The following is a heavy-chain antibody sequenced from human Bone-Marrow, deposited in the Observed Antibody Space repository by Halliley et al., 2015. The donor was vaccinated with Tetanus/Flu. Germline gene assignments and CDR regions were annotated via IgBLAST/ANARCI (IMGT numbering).Heavy chain of an antibody. CDR2: VFYTGST. D-gene: IGHD3-10*01. CDR3: ARGSRISLTTYQYYFDL. J-gene: IGHJ5*02. V-gene: IGHV4-39*01. Sequence: SVFYTGSTFYNPSLKSRITISVDTSMNQFSLRLSSVAAADTAVYFCARGSRISLTTYQYYFDLWGQGTLVTVSS.